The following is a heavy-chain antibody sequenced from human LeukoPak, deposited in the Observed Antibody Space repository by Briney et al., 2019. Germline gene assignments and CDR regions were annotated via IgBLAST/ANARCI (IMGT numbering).Heavy chain of an antibody. D-gene: IGHD6-13*01. CDR3: ARGRRWAAAAILY. V-gene: IGHV4-39*01. CDR2: IYYNGNT. Sequence: SGTLSLTCTVSGGSISSSSYYWGWIRQPPGKGLEWIGSIYYNGNTYYNPSLKSRVTISVDTSKNQFSLKLSSVTAADTAVYYCARGRRWAAAAILYWGQGTLVTVSS. J-gene: IGHJ4*02. CDR1: GGSISSSSYY.